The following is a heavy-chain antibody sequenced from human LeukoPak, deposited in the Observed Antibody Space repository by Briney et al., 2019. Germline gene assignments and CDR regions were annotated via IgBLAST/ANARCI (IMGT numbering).Heavy chain of an antibody. J-gene: IGHJ6*03. CDR1: GNSGTNYY. CDR2: LHPSGHT. D-gene: IGHD1-26*01. V-gene: IGHV4-4*07. CDR3: ARESPSGSYCYYCYYMDL. Sequence: SETLSLTCTVSGNSGTNYYWNWIRQSAGKGLEWIGRLHPSGHTNYSPALKSRVTISVDSSKNQFSLKLSSVTAADTAVYYCARESPSGSYCYYCYYMDLWGKGTTVTISS.